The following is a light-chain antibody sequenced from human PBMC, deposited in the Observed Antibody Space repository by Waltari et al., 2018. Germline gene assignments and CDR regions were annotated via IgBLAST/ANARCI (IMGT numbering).Light chain of an antibody. CDR1: SSNPGSNP. J-gene: IGLJ3*02. CDR3: AAWDSSLSAWV. V-gene: IGLV1-47*01. Sequence: QSVLTQPPSASGTPGQRVTISCYVSSSNPGSNPVYWYQHPPGTAPKVLIYRNSQRPSGVPDRFSGSKSGTSASLAMSGLRSEDEADYYCAAWDSSLSAWVFGGGTKLTVL. CDR2: RNS.